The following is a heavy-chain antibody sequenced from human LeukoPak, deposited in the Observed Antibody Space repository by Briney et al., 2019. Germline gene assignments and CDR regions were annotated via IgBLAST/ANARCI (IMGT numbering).Heavy chain of an antibody. J-gene: IGHJ4*02. CDR3: ARVSSSSRFDY. CDR1: GSSISSGDYY. V-gene: IGHV4-30-4*01. D-gene: IGHD6-6*01. Sequence: PSETLSLTCTVSGSSISSGDYYWSWIRQPPGKGLEWIGYIYYSGSTYYNPSLKSRVTISVDTSKNQFSLKLSSVTAADTAVYYCARVSSSSRFDYWGQGTLVTVSS. CDR2: IYYSGST.